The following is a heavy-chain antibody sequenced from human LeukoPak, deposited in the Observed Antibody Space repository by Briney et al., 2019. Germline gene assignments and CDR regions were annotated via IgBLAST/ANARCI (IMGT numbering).Heavy chain of an antibody. V-gene: IGHV3-23*01. Sequence: PGGSLRLSCAASGFTFSSYAMSWVRQAPGKGLEWVSAISGSGGSTYYADSVKGRFTISRDNSKNTLYLQMNSLRSDDTAVYYCARTPGAAAARLDYWGQGTLVTVSS. D-gene: IGHD6-13*01. CDR1: GFTFSSYA. CDR2: ISGSGGST. CDR3: ARTPGAAAARLDY. J-gene: IGHJ4*02.